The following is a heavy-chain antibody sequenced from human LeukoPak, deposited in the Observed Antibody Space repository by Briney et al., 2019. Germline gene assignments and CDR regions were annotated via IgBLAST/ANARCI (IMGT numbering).Heavy chain of an antibody. V-gene: IGHV3-21*01. CDR2: ISSSSSYI. CDR3: ARLRRSYSSS. CDR1: GFTFSSYS. J-gene: IGHJ4*02. Sequence: GGSLRLSCVVSGFTFSSYSMNWVRQAPGKGLEWVSSISSSSSYIYYADSVKGRFTISRDNAKNSLYLQMNSLRAEDTAVYYCARLRRSYSSSWGQGTLVPSPQ. D-gene: IGHD6-13*01.